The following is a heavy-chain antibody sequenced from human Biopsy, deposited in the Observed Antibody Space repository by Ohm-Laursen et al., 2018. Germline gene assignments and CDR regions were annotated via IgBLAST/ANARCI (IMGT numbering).Heavy chain of an antibody. J-gene: IGHJ5*02. Sequence: GTLSLTCSVSGSSISRSSYNWGWIRQPPGKGLESIGSIFYSGITYYNPSLQSRVTMSVDTSKNQFSLNLTSVTAADTAVYYCARHPTGFWFDPWGQGTLVIVSS. V-gene: IGHV4-39*01. CDR1: GSSISRSSYN. CDR2: IFYSGIT. CDR3: ARHPTGFWFDP.